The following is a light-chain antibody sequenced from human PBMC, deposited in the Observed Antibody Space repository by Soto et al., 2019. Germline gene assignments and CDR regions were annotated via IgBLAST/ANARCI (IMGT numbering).Light chain of an antibody. CDR3: SSFTTSDTYV. CDR2: DVT. Sequence: QSVLTQPSSVSGSPGQSIAISCTGTSSAVGAYNYVCWYQQHPGKAPKLLMYDVTNRPSGISDRFSGSKSGNTASLTISGLQAEDEADYCCSSFTTSDTYVFGSGTKATVL. CDR1: SSAVGAYNY. V-gene: IGLV2-14*03. J-gene: IGLJ1*01.